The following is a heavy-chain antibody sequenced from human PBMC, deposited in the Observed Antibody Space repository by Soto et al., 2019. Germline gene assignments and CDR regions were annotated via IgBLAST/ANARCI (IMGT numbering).Heavy chain of an antibody. D-gene: IGHD3-22*01. J-gene: IGHJ3*02. CDR3: ASGMIGDAFDI. CDR1: GGSISSGGYY. Sequence: SETLSLTCTVSGGSISSGGYYWRWIRQHPGKGLEWIGYIYYSGSTYYNPSLKSRVTISVDTSKNQFSLKLSSVTAADTAVYYCASGMIGDAFDIWGQGTMVTVSS. V-gene: IGHV4-31*03. CDR2: IYYSGST.